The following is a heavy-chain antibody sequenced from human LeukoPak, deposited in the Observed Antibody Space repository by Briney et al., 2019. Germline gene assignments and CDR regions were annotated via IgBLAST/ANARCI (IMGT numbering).Heavy chain of an antibody. CDR1: GYTFSGYY. Sequence: ASVKVSCKASGYTFSGYYIHWVRQAPGQGLEWMGWINPKSGGTKYAQKFQGRVTMTRDTSISTAYMELSRLRSDDTAVYYCARDYCNYVGYFDYWGQGTLVTISS. CDR3: ARDYCNYVGYFDY. D-gene: IGHD4-11*01. V-gene: IGHV1-2*02. CDR2: INPKSGGT. J-gene: IGHJ4*02.